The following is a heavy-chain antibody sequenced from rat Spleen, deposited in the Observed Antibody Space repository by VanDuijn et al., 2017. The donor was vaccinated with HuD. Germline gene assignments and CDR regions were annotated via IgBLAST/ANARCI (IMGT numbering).Heavy chain of an antibody. J-gene: IGHJ2*01. CDR3: ARRHYGYTDYFDY. CDR2: ISPSGGST. Sequence: EVQLVESGGGLVQPGRSLKLSCAASGFTFSNYDMAWVRQAPTKGLEWVASISPSGGSTYYRDSVKGRFTVSRDNAKSILYLQMDSLRSEDTATYYCARRHYGYTDYFDYWGQGVMVTVSS. CDR1: GFTFSNYD. D-gene: IGHD1-9*01. V-gene: IGHV5S23*01.